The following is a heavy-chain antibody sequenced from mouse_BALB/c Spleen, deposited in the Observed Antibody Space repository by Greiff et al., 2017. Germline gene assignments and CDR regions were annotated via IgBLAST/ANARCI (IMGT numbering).Heavy chain of an antibody. Sequence: QVQLKESGPGLVAPSQSLSITCTVSGFSLTSYGVHWVRQPPGKGLEWLGVIWAGGSTNYNSALMSRLSISKDNSKSQVFLKMNSLQTDDTAMYYCARDNYEGGGYAMDYWGQGTSVTVSS. V-gene: IGHV2-9*02. CDR2: IWAGGST. D-gene: IGHD2-4*01. CDR1: GFSLTSYG. J-gene: IGHJ4*01. CDR3: ARDNYEGGGYAMDY.